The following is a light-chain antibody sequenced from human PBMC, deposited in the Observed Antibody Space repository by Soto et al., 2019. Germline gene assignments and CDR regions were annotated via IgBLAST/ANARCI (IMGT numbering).Light chain of an antibody. Sequence: VVTQSPATLSVFPGETATLSCRASQSVSSDLAWYQQRPGQAPRLLIYGASTRATGIPARFRGSGSGTEFRLTIRSLQSEDFATYYCQQYNTWHPPMAFGRGPKVEIK. CDR3: QQYNTWHPPMA. CDR2: GAS. V-gene: IGKV3-15*01. J-gene: IGKJ1*01. CDR1: QSVSSD.